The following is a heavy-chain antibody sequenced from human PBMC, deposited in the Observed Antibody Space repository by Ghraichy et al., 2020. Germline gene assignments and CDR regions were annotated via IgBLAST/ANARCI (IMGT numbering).Heavy chain of an antibody. V-gene: IGHV4-59*01. Sequence: SETLSLTCIVSGGSISSYYWSWIRQPPGKGLEWIGYIYYSGSTNYNPSLKSRVTISVDTSKNQFSLKLSSVTAADTAVYYCASMDLVVIPTAKWAFDIWGQGTMVTVSS. CDR3: ASMDLVVIPTAKWAFDI. CDR1: GGSISSYY. D-gene: IGHD2-2*03. CDR2: IYYSGST. J-gene: IGHJ3*02.